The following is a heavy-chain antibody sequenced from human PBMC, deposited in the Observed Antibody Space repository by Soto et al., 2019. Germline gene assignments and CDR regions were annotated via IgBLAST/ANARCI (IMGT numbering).Heavy chain of an antibody. CDR2: LSAYNGNT. Sequence: ASVKVSCKASGYTFTSYGISWVRQAPGQGLERMGWLSAYNGNTNYAQKLQGSVTMTTDTSTRTAYMELRSLRPGDTAVYDCERGDTAMVPHFDYRGQGTLVTVSS. D-gene: IGHD5-18*01. V-gene: IGHV1-18*01. CDR3: ERGDTAMVPHFDY. J-gene: IGHJ4*02. CDR1: GYTFTSYG.